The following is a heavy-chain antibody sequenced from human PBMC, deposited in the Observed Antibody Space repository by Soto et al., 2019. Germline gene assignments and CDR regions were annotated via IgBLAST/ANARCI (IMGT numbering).Heavy chain of an antibody. CDR1: GYTFASYA. J-gene: IGHJ4*02. CDR3: ARDPPPPDY. CDR2: ISAYNGNT. V-gene: IGHV1-18*01. Sequence: ASVKVSFKASGYTFASYAISWMRQAPGQGLEWMGWISAYNGNTNYAQKLQGRVTMTTDTSTSTAYMGLRSLRSDDTAVYYCARDPPPPDYWGQGTLVTVSS.